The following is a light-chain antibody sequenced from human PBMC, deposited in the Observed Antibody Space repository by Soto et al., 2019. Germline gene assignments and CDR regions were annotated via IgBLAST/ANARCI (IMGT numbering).Light chain of an antibody. CDR1: QDISNY. J-gene: IGKJ1*01. CDR3: QQYDNIPWT. CDR2: DAS. V-gene: IGKV1-33*01. Sequence: DIQMTQSPSSLSASVGDRVTITCQASQDISNYLNWYQQKPGKAPKLLIYDASNLETGVPSRFSGSGSGTDFTLTISSLQPEDIATYYCQQYDNIPWTFGQGTKVEIK.